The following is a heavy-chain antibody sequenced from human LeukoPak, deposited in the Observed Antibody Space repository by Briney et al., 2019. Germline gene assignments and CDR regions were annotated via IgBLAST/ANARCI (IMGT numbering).Heavy chain of an antibody. CDR3: ARGSNYYYYYMDV. J-gene: IGHJ6*03. V-gene: IGHV1-69*05. Sequence: SVKVSCKASGYTFTSYGISWVRQAPGQGLEWMGGIIPIFGTANYAQKFQGRVTITTDESTSTAYMELSSLRSEDTAVYYCARGSNYYYYYMDVWGKGTTVTVSS. CDR1: GYTFTSYG. CDR2: IIPIFGTA.